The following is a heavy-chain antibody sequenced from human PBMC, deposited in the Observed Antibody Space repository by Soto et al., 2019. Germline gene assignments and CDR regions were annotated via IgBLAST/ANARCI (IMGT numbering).Heavy chain of an antibody. CDR2: ISGSGGST. CDR1: GFTFSSYA. V-gene: IGHV3-23*01. D-gene: IGHD6-19*01. J-gene: IGHJ4*02. Sequence: GGSLRLSCAASGFTFSSYAMSWVRQAPGKGLEWVSAISGSGGSTYYADSVKGRFTISRDNSKNTLYLQMNSLRAEDTAVYYCAKSGVVAGRTQYFDYWGQGTLVTVSS. CDR3: AKSGVVAGRTQYFDY.